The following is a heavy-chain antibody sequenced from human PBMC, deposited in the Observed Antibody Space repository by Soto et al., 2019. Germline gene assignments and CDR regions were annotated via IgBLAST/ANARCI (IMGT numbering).Heavy chain of an antibody. CDR2: IIPIFGTA. D-gene: IGHD3-22*01. CDR1: GGTFSSYA. V-gene: IGHV1-69*06. Sequence: SVKVSCKASGGTFSSYAISWVRQAPGQGLEWMGGIIPIFGTASYAQKFQGRVTITADKSTSTAYMELSSLRSEDTAVYYCARINYDSSRGADYWGQGTLVTVSS. CDR3: ARINYDSSRGADY. J-gene: IGHJ4*02.